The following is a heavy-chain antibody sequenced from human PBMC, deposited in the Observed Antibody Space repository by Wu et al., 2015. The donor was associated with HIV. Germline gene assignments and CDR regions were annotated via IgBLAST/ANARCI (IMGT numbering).Heavy chain of an antibody. J-gene: IGHJ5*02. CDR2: INPSGGST. Sequence: QVQLVQSGAEVKKPGASVKVSCEASGYIFTSYYMHWVRQAPGQGLEWMGRINPSGGSTSYAQKFQGRVTMTRDTSTSTVYMELNSLRSEDTAVYYCARDPTLGELSSGMDPWGQGTLVTVSS. D-gene: IGHD3-16*02. CDR1: GYIFTSYY. CDR3: ARDPTLGELSSGMDP. V-gene: IGHV1-46*01.